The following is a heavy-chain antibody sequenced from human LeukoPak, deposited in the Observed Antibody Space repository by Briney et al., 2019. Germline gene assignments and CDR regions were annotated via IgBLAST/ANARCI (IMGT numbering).Heavy chain of an antibody. CDR3: AIAENYYGSGSYAD. Sequence: ASVKVSCKASGYTFTSYDINWVRQATGQGLEWMGWVNPNSGHTGFAQKFQGRVSMTSNTSISTAYMEVRSLRSDDTAVYYCAIAENYYGSGSYADWGQGTLVTVSS. CDR2: VNPNSGHT. CDR1: GYTFTSYD. V-gene: IGHV1-8*01. D-gene: IGHD3-10*01. J-gene: IGHJ4*02.